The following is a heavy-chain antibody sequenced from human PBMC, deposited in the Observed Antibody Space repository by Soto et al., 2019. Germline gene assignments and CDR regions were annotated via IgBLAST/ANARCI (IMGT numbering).Heavy chain of an antibody. CDR2: ISAYNGNT. Sequence: GASVKVSCKSSGYTFTSYGISCVQQAPGQGLEWMGWISAYNGNTNYAQKLQGRVTMTTDTSTSTAYMELRSLRSDDTAVYYCARDPTMVRGVIIIGRYMDVWGKGTTVTVSS. J-gene: IGHJ6*03. V-gene: IGHV1-18*01. D-gene: IGHD3-10*01. CDR1: GYTFTSYG. CDR3: ARDPTMVRGVIIIGRYMDV.